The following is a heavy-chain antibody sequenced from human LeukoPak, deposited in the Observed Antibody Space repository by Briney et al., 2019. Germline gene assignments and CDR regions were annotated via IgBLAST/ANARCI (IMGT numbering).Heavy chain of an antibody. CDR2: ISAYNGNT. Sequence: GWISAYNGNTNYAQKLQGRVTMTTDTSTSTAYMELRSLRSDDTAVYYCARNVGVTYYLDYWGQGTLVTVSS. CDR3: ARNVGVTYYLDY. J-gene: IGHJ4*02. D-gene: IGHD3-3*01. V-gene: IGHV1-18*01.